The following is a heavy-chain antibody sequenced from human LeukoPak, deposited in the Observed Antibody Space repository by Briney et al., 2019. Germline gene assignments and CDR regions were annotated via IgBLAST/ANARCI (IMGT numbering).Heavy chain of an antibody. CDR1: GFTFSSYG. CDR2: IRYDGSNK. D-gene: IGHD3-3*01. Sequence: PGGSLRLSCAASGFTFSSYGMHWVRQAPGKGLEWVAFIRYDGSNKYYADSVKGRFTISGDNSKNTLYLQMNSLRAEDTAVYYCARDRSITISNDSFDYWGQGTLVTVSS. V-gene: IGHV3-30*02. CDR3: ARDRSITISNDSFDY. J-gene: IGHJ4*02.